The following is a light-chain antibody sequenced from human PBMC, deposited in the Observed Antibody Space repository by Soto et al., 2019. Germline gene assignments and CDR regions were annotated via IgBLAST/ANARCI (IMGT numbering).Light chain of an antibody. CDR1: QSINSW. V-gene: IGKV1-5*03. CDR3: QQYNNYSWT. CDR2: RAS. Sequence: DIQMTQSPSTLSASVGDRVTITCRASQSINSWLAWFQQKPGKAPKLLIYRASSLQSGVPSRFSGSGSETEFTLTISSLQPDDFATYFCQQYNNYSWTFGQGTKVEI. J-gene: IGKJ1*01.